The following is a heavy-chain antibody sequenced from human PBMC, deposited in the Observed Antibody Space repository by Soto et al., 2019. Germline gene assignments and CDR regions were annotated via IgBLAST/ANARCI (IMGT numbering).Heavy chain of an antibody. Sequence: GGSLRLSCAASGFTLSSYGMHWVRQAPGKGREWVAVIWYDGSNKYYADSVKGRFTISRDNSKNTLYLQMNSLGAEDTAVYYCARDCGGATPFDYWGQGTLVTVSS. CDR1: GFTLSSYG. CDR2: IWYDGSNK. V-gene: IGHV3-33*01. CDR3: ARDCGGATPFDY. D-gene: IGHD1-26*01. J-gene: IGHJ4*02.